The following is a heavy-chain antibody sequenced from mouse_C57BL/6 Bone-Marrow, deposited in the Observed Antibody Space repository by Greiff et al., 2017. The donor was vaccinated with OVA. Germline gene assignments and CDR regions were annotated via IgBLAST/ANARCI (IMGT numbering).Heavy chain of an antibody. J-gene: IGHJ2*01. V-gene: IGHV1-81*01. Sequence: QVQLQQSGAELARPGASVKLSCKASGYTFTSYGISWVKQRTGQGLEWIGEIYPRSGNTYYNEKFKGKATLTADKSSSPAYMELRSLTSEDSAVYFCARWFITTVVAKHYWGQGTTLTVSS. CDR3: ARWFITTVVAKHY. D-gene: IGHD1-1*01. CDR2: IYPRSGNT. CDR1: GYTFTSYG.